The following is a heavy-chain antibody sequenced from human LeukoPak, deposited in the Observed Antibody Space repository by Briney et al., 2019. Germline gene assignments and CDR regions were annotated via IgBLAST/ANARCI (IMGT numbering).Heavy chain of an antibody. D-gene: IGHD3/OR15-3a*01. CDR1: GFTFSSYS. CDR3: ARDPDPRRTFGQLDY. V-gene: IGHV3-21*01. Sequence: GGSPRLSCAASGFTFSSYSMNWVRQAPGKGLEWVSSISSSSSYIYYADSVKGRFTISRGNAKNSLYLQMNSLRAEDTAVYYCARDPDPRRTFGQLDYWGQGTLVTVSS. CDR2: ISSSSSYI. J-gene: IGHJ4*02.